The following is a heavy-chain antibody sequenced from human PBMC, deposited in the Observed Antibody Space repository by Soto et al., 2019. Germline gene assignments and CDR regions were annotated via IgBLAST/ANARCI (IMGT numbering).Heavy chain of an antibody. Sequence: ASAKVSCNESCYAFTSCGISWVRPATGQGLEWMGWISAYNGNTNYAQKLQGRVTMTTDTSTSTAYMELRSLRSDDTAVYYCAKGYCSSTSCYAHFDYWGQGTLVTVSS. CDR3: AKGYCSSTSCYAHFDY. CDR1: CYAFTSCG. J-gene: IGHJ4*02. CDR2: ISAYNGNT. V-gene: IGHV1-18*01. D-gene: IGHD2-2*01.